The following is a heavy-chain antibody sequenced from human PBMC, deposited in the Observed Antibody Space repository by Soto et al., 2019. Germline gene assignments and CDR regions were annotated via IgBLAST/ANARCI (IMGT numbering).Heavy chain of an antibody. CDR1: GFIFRSYG. CDR2: ISYDGTYA. Sequence: QVQLVESGGGVVQPEKSLRLSCAGSGFIFRSYGMHWVRQAPGKGLEWVGVISYDGTYAYYADSVKGRFTISRDNSKNTTFLQVNSLRAEDTAMYYCAKASGESSGYRVDHWGQGTLVTVSS. V-gene: IGHV3-30*18. D-gene: IGHD3-22*01. J-gene: IGHJ4*02. CDR3: AKASGESSGYRVDH.